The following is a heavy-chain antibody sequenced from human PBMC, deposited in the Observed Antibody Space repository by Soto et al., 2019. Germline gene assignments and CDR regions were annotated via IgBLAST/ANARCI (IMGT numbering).Heavy chain of an antibody. CDR2: IKQDESEK. D-gene: IGHD3-16*01. CDR1: GFSFSSYW. CDR3: VRDVAFDYVN. Sequence: EVQLVESGGGLVQPGGSLRISCTVSGFSFSSYWMSWVRQAPGKGLEWVASIKQDESEKYYVDSVKGRFTISRDNVDDSLFLQMNSLRADDTAVYFYVRDVAFDYVNWGQGTLVTVSS. J-gene: IGHJ4*02. V-gene: IGHV3-7*01.